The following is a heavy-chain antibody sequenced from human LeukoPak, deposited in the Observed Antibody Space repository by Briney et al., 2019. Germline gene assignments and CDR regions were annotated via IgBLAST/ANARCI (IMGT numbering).Heavy chain of an antibody. CDR3: ARGSGSYSTYYFDY. Sequence: GSSVKVSCTASGGTFSSYAISWVRQAPGQGLEWMGRIIPIFGIANYAQKFQGRVTITADKSTSTAYMELSSLRSEDTAVYYCARGSGSYSTYYFDYWGQGTLVTVSS. J-gene: IGHJ4*02. CDR2: IIPIFGIA. D-gene: IGHD1-26*01. V-gene: IGHV1-69*04. CDR1: GGTFSSYA.